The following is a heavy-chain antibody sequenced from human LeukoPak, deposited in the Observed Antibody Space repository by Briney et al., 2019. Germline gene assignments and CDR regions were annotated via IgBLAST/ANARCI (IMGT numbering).Heavy chain of an antibody. CDR2: INPSGGST. V-gene: IGHV1-46*01. J-gene: IGHJ6*01. D-gene: IGHD3-3*01. CDR1: RYTFTSHY. Sequence: GGSVNVSCKASRYTFTSHYMHWVRQAPGQGLEWMGIINPSGGSTSYAHKFQGRVTMTRDTSTRKVYMELSSRGSEDTAVYYCARNMGRKYDFWSGSPGLDGLGEGNTVTVSS. CDR3: ARNMGRKYDFWSGSPGLDG.